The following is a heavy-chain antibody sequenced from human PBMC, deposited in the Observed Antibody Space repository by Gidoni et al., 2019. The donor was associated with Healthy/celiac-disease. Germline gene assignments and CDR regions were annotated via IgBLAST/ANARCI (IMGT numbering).Heavy chain of an antibody. D-gene: IGHD6-13*01. CDR3: AKARRGEQQLVLAFDI. CDR2: IRWNSGSI. Sequence: EVQLVESGGGLVQPGRSMRRTCAASGFTFDDYAMHWFRQGPGKGLEWVSGIRWNSGSIGYADSVKGRFTISRDNAKNSLYLQMNSLRAEDTALYYCAKARRGEQQLVLAFDIWCQGTMVTVSS. V-gene: IGHV3-9*01. J-gene: IGHJ3*02. CDR1: GFTFDDYA.